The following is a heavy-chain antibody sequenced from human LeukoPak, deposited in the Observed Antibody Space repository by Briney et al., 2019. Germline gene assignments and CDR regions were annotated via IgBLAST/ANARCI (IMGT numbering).Heavy chain of an antibody. Sequence: PGGSLRLSCAASGFTFRSYRMRWVRQAPGKGLQWVANIKQDGSEKYYVDSVKGRFTISRDNAKNSLYLQMNSLRAEDTAVYYCAREPVSPLPDYWGQGTLVTVSS. J-gene: IGHJ4*02. V-gene: IGHV3-7*01. CDR2: IKQDGSEK. D-gene: IGHD1-14*01. CDR1: GFTFRSYR. CDR3: AREPVSPLPDY.